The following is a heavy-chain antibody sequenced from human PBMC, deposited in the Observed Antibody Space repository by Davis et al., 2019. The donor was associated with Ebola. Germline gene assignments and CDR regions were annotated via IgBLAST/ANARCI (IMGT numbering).Heavy chain of an antibody. CDR1: GGSISSYY. Sequence: MPSETLSLTCTVSGGSISSYYWSWIRQPPGKGLEWIGSIYYSGSTYYNPSLKSRVTISVDTSKNQFSLKLTSVTAADTAVYYCARRVTYYYDSSGYYLSYYFDYWGQGTLVTVSS. CDR3: ARRVTYYYDSSGYYLSYYFDY. J-gene: IGHJ4*02. D-gene: IGHD3-22*01. V-gene: IGHV4-59*05. CDR2: IYYSGST.